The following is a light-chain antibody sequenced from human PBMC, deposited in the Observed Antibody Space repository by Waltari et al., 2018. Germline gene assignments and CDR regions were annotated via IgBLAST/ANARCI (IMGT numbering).Light chain of an antibody. V-gene: IGLV3-1*01. CDR3: QAWDSRTAV. CDR2: KDT. J-gene: IGLJ1*01. CDR1: ELGDKY. Sequence: SFELTQPPSVSMSPGQTASITCSGDELGDKYVCWYQQKPGQSPVLVIYKDTKRPSGIPERFSGSNSGNTATLTISGTQAFDEADYYCQAWDSRTAVFGTGTKITVL.